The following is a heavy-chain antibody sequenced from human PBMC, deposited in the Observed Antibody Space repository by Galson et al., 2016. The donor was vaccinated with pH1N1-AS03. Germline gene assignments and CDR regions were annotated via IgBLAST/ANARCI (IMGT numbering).Heavy chain of an antibody. Sequence: SVKVSCKASGGSFSKYVISWVRQAPGQGLQWMGRIIPNLGVTNYAQRFQARVTITADKSSSTVYMEVTNLTSEDTAIYYCAHSQANGYNYWFDPWGQGTLVTVSS. J-gene: IGHJ5*02. D-gene: IGHD5-24*01. V-gene: IGHV1-69*04. CDR1: GGSFSKYV. CDR2: IIPNLGVT. CDR3: AHSQANGYNYWFDP.